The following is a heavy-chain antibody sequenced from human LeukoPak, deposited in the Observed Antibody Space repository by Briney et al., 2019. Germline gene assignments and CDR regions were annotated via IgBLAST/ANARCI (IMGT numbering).Heavy chain of an antibody. CDR3: ASLYSYGS. J-gene: IGHJ3*01. CDR1: GYTFTSYG. D-gene: IGHD5-18*01. V-gene: IGHV1-69*04. Sequence: SVKVSCKASGYTFTSYGISWVRQAPGQGLEWMGRIIPILGIANYAQKFQGRVTITADKSTSTAYMELSSLRSEDTAVYYCASLYSYGSWGQGTMVTVSS. CDR2: IIPILGIA.